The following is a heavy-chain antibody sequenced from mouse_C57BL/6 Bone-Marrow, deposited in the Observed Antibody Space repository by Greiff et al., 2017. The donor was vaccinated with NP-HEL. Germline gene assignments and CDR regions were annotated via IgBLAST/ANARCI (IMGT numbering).Heavy chain of an antibody. J-gene: IGHJ4*01. CDR3: ASAYGSSYVGYAMDY. Sequence: QVQLQQPGAELVMPGASVKLSCKASGYTFTSYWMHWVKQRPGQGLEWIGEIDPSDSYTNYNQKFKGKSTLTVDKSSSTAYMQLSSLTSEDSEVYYCASAYGSSYVGYAMDYWGQGTSVTVSS. CDR2: IDPSDSYT. CDR1: GYTFTSYW. D-gene: IGHD1-1*01. V-gene: IGHV1-69*01.